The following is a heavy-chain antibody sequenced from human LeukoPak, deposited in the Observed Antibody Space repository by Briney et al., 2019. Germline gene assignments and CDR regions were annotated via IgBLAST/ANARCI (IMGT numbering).Heavy chain of an antibody. CDR1: GFSLRTSGVG. V-gene: IGHV2-5*01. D-gene: IGHD3-3*01. CDR2: IYWNDDK. J-gene: IGHJ5*02. CDR3: AHRVRFLEPSDYWFDP. Sequence: ESGPTLVKPTQTLTLTCTFSGFSLRTSGVGVGWIRQPPGKALEWLALIYWNDDKRYSPSLKSRLTITKDTSKNQVVLTMTNMDPVDTATYYCAHRVRFLEPSDYWFDPWGQGTLVTVSS.